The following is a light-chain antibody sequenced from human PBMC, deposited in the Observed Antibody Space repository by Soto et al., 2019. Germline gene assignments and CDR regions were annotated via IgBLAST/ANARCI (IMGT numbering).Light chain of an antibody. J-gene: IGKJ4*02. Sequence: EVVMTQSPATLSVSLGERVTFSCRASQSVPTNLDWYQHKPGRSPGLLISDASNGDSGIPPRFSGSGSGTEFTLTIGSLQPGDFAIYYCQQCYRCPVTFGGGTKVEIK. CDR1: QSVPTN. CDR2: DAS. V-gene: IGKV3-15*01. CDR3: QQCYRCPVT.